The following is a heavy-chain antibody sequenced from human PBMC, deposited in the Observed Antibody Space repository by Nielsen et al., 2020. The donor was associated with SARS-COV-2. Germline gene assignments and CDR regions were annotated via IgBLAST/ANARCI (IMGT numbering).Heavy chain of an antibody. Sequence: GESLKISCAASGFTFSSFGMYWVRQAPGKGLEWVAVISFDGSNTYYADSVKGRFTIYRDNFKNTLYLQMNSLRTEDTAVYYCSKSNVVRGIIGYYFEYWGRGTAVNVSS. CDR2: ISFDGSNT. J-gene: IGHJ4*02. CDR3: SKSNVVRGIIGYYFEY. CDR1: GFTFSSFG. D-gene: IGHD3-10*01. V-gene: IGHV3-30*18.